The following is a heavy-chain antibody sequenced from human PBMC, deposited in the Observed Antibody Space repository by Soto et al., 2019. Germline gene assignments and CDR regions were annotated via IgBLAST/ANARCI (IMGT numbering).Heavy chain of an antibody. J-gene: IGHJ6*02. CDR2: ISAYNGKI. CDR3: ARETIPQMYYYGTDV. CDR1: GYTFTNYG. Sequence: QVQLVQSGADVREPGASVKVSCKASGYTFTNYGISWVRQAPGQGLEWIGWISAYNGKIDYAQKVQGRITMTTDTSTSTAFMELRSLRSDDTAVYYCARETIPQMYYYGTDVWGQGTTVIVSS. D-gene: IGHD3-16*01. V-gene: IGHV1-18*01.